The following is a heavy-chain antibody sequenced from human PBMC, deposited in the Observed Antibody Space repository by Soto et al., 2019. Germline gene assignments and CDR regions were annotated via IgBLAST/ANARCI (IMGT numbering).Heavy chain of an antibody. V-gene: IGHV3-23*01. CDR2: ISGSGGST. CDR1: GFTFSSYV. CDR3: AKVGYYDSSGHNWFDP. J-gene: IGHJ5*02. D-gene: IGHD3-22*01. Sequence: PGGSLRLSCAVYGFTFSSYVMSWVRQAPGKGLEWVSAISGSGGSTYYADSVKGRFTISRDNSKNTLYLQMNSLRADDTAVYYCAKVGYYDSSGHNWFDPWGQGTLVTVSS.